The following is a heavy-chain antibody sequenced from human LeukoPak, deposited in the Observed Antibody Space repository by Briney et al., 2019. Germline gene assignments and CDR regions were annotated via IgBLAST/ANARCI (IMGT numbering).Heavy chain of an antibody. Sequence: SQTLSLTCTVSGGSISSGGYYWSWIRQHPGKGLEWIGYIYYSGSTYYNPSLKSRVTISVDTSKNQFSLKLSSVTAADTAIYWCAGVLRVEMVINYWGQGTLVTVSS. CDR3: AGVLRVEMVINY. D-gene: IGHD3-22*01. J-gene: IGHJ4*02. CDR2: IYYSGST. V-gene: IGHV4-31*03. CDR1: GGSISSGGYY.